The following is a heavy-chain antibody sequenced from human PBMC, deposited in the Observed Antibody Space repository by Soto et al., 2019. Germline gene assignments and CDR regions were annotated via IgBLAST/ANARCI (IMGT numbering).Heavy chain of an antibody. CDR3: ARVSGSSLKHRYGMDV. D-gene: IGHD6-6*01. V-gene: IGHV1-18*01. J-gene: IGHJ6*02. CDR1: GYTFTSYG. Sequence: QVQLVQSGAEVKKPGASVKVSCKASGYTFTSYGISWVRQAPGQGLEWMGWISAYNGNTNYAQKLQGRFTMTTATSTSTAYMELRSLRSDDTAVYYCARVSGSSLKHRYGMDVWGQGTTVTVSS. CDR2: ISAYNGNT.